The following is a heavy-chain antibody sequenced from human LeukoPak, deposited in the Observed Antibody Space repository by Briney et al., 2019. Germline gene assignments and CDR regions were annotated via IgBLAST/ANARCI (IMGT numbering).Heavy chain of an antibody. CDR3: AKTLRYFNGLSDFDY. CDR1: GFTFSSYA. J-gene: IGHJ4*02. V-gene: IGHV3-23*01. Sequence: GASLRLSCAASGFTFSSYAMSWVRQAPGKGLEWVSAISGSGGSKYYADSVKGRFTISRDNSKNTLYLQMNSLRAEETAVYYCAKTLRYFNGLSDFDYWGQGTLVTVSS. CDR2: ISGSGGSK. D-gene: IGHD3-9*01.